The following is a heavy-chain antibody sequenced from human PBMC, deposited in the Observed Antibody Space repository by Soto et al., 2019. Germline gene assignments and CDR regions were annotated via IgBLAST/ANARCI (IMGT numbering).Heavy chain of an antibody. D-gene: IGHD3-16*01. CDR2: IYYSGST. V-gene: IGHV4-59*13. J-gene: IGHJ6*02. CDR3: ARSQGGGMDV. CDR1: VGSISSYY. Sequence: SETLSLTCTVSVGSISSYYWSLIRQRPGKGLECIWNIYYSGSTNYNPSLKSRVTISLDTSKKQFSLKLSSVTAADTAVYYCARSQGGGMDVWGQGTTVTFSS.